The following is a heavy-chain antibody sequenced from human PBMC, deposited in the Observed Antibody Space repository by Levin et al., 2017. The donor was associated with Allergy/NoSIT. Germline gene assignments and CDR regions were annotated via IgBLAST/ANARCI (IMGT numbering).Heavy chain of an antibody. CDR1: GGSISSSSYY. V-gene: IGHV4-39*01. Sequence: SETLSLTCTVSGGSISSSSYYWGWIRQPPGKGLEWIGSIYYSGSTYYNPSLKSRVTISVDTSKNQFSLKLSSVTAADTAVYYCARANYYDSSGYYYSYYFDYWGQGTLVTVSS. J-gene: IGHJ4*02. CDR2: IYYSGST. D-gene: IGHD3-22*01. CDR3: ARANYYDSSGYYYSYYFDY.